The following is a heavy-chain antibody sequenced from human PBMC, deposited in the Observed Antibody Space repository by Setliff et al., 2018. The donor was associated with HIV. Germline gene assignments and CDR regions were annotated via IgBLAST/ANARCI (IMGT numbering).Heavy chain of an antibody. CDR2: IYNSGNT. J-gene: IGHJ5*02. D-gene: IGHD3-10*01. CDR1: GDSVSSRNYY. Sequence: PSETLSLTCTVSGDSVSSRNYYWTWIRQPAGKGLEWIGRIYNSGNTNYNPSLKSRVTISLDTSKNQISLKLNSVTAADTAIYYCVRTIGNWGPGNHWGQGTLVTVSS. V-gene: IGHV4-61*02. CDR3: VRTIGNWGPGNH.